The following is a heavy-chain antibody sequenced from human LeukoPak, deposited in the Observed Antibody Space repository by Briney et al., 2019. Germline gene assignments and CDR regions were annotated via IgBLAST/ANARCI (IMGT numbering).Heavy chain of an antibody. CDR3: ARDHRRITMVRGVISWFDP. V-gene: IGHV4-39*07. Sequence: PSETLSLTCTVSGGSISSSSYYWGWIRQPPGKGLEWIGSIYYSGSTYYNPSLKSRVTISLDTSNNQFSLRLSSVTAADTAVYYCARDHRRITMVRGVISWFDPWGQGTLVTVSS. CDR1: GGSISSSSYY. J-gene: IGHJ5*02. D-gene: IGHD3-10*01. CDR2: IYYSGST.